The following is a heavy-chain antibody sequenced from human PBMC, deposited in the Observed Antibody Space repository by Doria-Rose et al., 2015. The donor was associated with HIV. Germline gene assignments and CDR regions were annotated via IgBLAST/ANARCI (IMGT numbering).Heavy chain of an antibody. J-gene: IGHJ4*02. CDR1: GVSLSSPGMG. CDR3: ARIKSSRWYHKYYFDF. V-gene: IGHV2-26*01. CDR2: IFSDDER. Sequence: VQLVQSGPVLVKPTETLTLTCTVSGVSLSSPGMGVSWIRQPPGKALEWLAKIFSDDERSYKTSLKSRLTISRGTSKSQVVLTMTDMDPVDTATYYCARIKSSRWYHKYYFDFWGQGTLVIVSA. D-gene: IGHD6-13*01.